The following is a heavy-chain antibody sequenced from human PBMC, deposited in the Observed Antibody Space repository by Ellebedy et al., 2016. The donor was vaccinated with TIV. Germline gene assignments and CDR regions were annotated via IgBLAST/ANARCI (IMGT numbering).Heavy chain of an antibody. J-gene: IGHJ4*02. V-gene: IGHV4-34*01. CDR2: ITHSGST. CDR1: GGSFSGYY. CDR3: ARGLARDY. Sequence: SETLSLTCAVYGGSFSGYYWSWIRQPPGKGLEWIGEITHSGSTNYNPSLKSQVTISVDTSKNQFSLNLSSVTAADTAVYYCARGLARDYWGQGTLVTVSS.